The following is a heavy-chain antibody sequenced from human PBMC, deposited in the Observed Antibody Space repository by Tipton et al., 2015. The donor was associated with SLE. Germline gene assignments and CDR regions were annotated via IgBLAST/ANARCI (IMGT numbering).Heavy chain of an antibody. Sequence: TLSLTCGVSGHSISRGYYWGWIRQPPGKGLEWIGSIFDSDSIFYNPSLPSRVTISLDTSKNQFSLSLTSVTAADTAVYYCARADHDLWNGHSWFDPWGQGTLVTVSS. V-gene: IGHV4-38-2*01. CDR3: ARADHDLWNGHSWFDP. CDR1: GHSISRGYY. D-gene: IGHD3-3*01. CDR2: IFDSDSI. J-gene: IGHJ5*02.